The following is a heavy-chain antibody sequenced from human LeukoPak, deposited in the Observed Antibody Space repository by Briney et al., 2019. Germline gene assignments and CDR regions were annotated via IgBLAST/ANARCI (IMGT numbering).Heavy chain of an antibody. V-gene: IGHV4-59*01. CDR1: GGSISSYY. CDR3: ARNTANDFWSGYYLVY. D-gene: IGHD3-3*01. CDR2: IYYSGST. J-gene: IGHJ4*02. Sequence: SETLSLTCTVSGGSISSYYWSRIRQPPGKGLEWIGYIYYSGSTNYNPSLKSRVTISVDTSKNQFSLKLSSVTAADTAVYYCARNTANDFWSGYYLVYWGQGTLVTVSS.